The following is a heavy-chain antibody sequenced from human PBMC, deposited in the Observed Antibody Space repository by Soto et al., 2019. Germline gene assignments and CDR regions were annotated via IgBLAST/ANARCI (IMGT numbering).Heavy chain of an antibody. CDR3: ARGANDYVWGSYRRYYYYGMDV. CDR1: GGTFSSYA. Sequence: QVQLAQSGAEVKKPGSSVKVSCKASGGTFSSYAISWVRQAPGQGLEWMGGIIPIFGTANYAQKFQGRVTSTADESTSTAYMELSSLRSEDTAVYYCARGANDYVWGSYRRYYYYGMDVWGQGTTVTVSS. CDR2: IIPIFGTA. V-gene: IGHV1-69*01. J-gene: IGHJ6*02. D-gene: IGHD3-16*02.